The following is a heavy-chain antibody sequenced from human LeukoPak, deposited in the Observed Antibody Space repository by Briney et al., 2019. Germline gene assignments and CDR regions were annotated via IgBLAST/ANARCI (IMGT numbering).Heavy chain of an antibody. Sequence: GGSLKLSCAASGFTFSGSAMHWVRQASGKGLEWVGRNRSKANSYATAYAASVKGRFTISRDDSKNTAYLQMNSLKTEDTAVYYCTRPQSDYYDSSGYPYWGQGTLVTVSS. J-gene: IGHJ4*02. CDR1: GFTFSGSA. D-gene: IGHD3-22*01. CDR3: TRPQSDYYDSSGYPY. V-gene: IGHV3-73*01. CDR2: NRSKANSYAT.